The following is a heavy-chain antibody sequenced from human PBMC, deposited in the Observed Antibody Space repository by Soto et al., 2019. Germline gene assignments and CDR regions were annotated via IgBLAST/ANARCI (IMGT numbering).Heavy chain of an antibody. CDR1: GFIFNNYG. V-gene: IGHV3-33*01. CDR2: VWHDGKYK. Sequence: GGSLRLSCATSGFIFNNYGMHLVRQAPGKGLEWVAVVWHDGKYKYYADSVRGRFTISRDKSNNTVFLQMDSLRAEDTAVYYCARDKAAASKGVHFDYWGQGSQFTVSS. D-gene: IGHD6-13*01. CDR3: ARDKAAASKGVHFDY. J-gene: IGHJ4*02.